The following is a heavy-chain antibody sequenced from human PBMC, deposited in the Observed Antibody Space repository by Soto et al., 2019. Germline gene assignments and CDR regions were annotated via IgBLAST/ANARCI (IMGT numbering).Heavy chain of an antibody. D-gene: IGHD6-6*01. CDR3: AKDRYSSSAYYYYGMDA. Sequence: PGGSLRLSCAASGFTFSDYYMTWIRQAPGKGLEWVSYISSSGNSIYYADSVRGRFTVSRDNAKNSLFLQMNSLRAEDTAVYYCAKDRYSSSAYYYYGMDAWGQGTTVTVSS. CDR1: GFTFSDYY. J-gene: IGHJ6*02. V-gene: IGHV3-11*01. CDR2: ISSSGNSI.